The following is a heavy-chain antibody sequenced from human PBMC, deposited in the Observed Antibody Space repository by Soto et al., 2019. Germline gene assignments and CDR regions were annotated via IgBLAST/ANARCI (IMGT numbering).Heavy chain of an antibody. D-gene: IGHD2-2*01. Sequence: EVQLLESGGGLVQPGGSLRLSCAASGFTFSSYAMSWVRQPPGQGLQWVSTIAGNDAGADFAESVRGRFTISRDNYKNTLYLQMDSLRGEDTAIYYCAKDSLSSSTWHLYHFDHWGQGTLVTVSA. CDR1: GFTFSSYA. J-gene: IGHJ4*02. V-gene: IGHV3-23*01. CDR2: IAGNDAGA. CDR3: AKDSLSSSTWHLYHFDH.